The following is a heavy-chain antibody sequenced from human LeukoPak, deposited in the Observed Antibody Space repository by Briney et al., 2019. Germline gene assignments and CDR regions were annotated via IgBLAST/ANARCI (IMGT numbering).Heavy chain of an antibody. CDR2: IYYSGST. D-gene: IGHD6-13*01. V-gene: IGHV4-31*03. Sequence: SETLSLTCTVSGGSISSGGYYWSWIRQHPGKGLEWIGYIYYSGSTYYNPSPKSRVTISVDTSKNQFSLKLSSVTAADTAVYYCARTSWQQLVQGFDYWGQGTLVTVSS. CDR1: GGSISSGGYY. J-gene: IGHJ4*02. CDR3: ARTSWQQLVQGFDY.